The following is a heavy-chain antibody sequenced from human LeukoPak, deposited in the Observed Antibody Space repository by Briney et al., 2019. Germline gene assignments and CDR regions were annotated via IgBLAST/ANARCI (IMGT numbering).Heavy chain of an antibody. J-gene: IGHJ4*02. CDR2: ISSSSSYI. V-gene: IGHV3-21*01. D-gene: IGHD5-12*01. Sequence: PGGSLRLSCAASGFTFSSYAMSWVRQAPGKGLEWVSSISSSSSYIYYADSVKGRFTISRDNAKNSLYLQMNSLRAEDTAVYYCARDSDVDIVATGPFSAGYWGQGTLVTVSS. CDR3: ARDSDVDIVATGPFSAGY. CDR1: GFTFSSYA.